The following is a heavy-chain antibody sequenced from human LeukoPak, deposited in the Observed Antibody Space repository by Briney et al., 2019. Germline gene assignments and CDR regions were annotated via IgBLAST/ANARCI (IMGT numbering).Heavy chain of an antibody. D-gene: IGHD3-9*01. CDR1: GGSFSGYY. Sequence: SETLSLTCAVYGGSFSGYYWSWIRQPPGKGLEWIGEINHSGSTNYNPSLKSRVTISVDTSKNQFSLKLSSVTAADTAVYYCARDYDILTGFSGDAFDIWGQGTMVTVSS. CDR3: ARDYDILTGFSGDAFDI. CDR2: INHSGST. V-gene: IGHV4-34*01. J-gene: IGHJ3*02.